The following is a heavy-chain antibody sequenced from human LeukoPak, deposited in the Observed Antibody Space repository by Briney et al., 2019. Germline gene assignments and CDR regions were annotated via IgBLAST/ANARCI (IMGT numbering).Heavy chain of an antibody. CDR1: GFTFSSYS. D-gene: IGHD3-9*01. Sequence: GGSLRLSCAASGFTFSSYSMNWVRQAPGKGLEWVSYISTSSSAIYYADSVKGRFTISRDNAKNSLYLQMNSLRAEDTAVYYCAGQTPPGYFDWLLSLTGWFDPWGQGTLVTVSS. CDR3: AGQTPPGYFDWLLSLTGWFDP. CDR2: ISTSSSAI. V-gene: IGHV3-48*01. J-gene: IGHJ5*02.